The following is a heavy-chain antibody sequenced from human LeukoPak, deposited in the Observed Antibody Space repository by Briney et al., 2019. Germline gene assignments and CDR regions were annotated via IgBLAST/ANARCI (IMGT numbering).Heavy chain of an antibody. D-gene: IGHD6-13*01. J-gene: IGHJ5*02. V-gene: IGHV3-23*01. Sequence: GGSLRLSCAASGFTFRVYAMTWVRQAPGKGLEWVSGISGSGSSTYSADSVKGRFTISRDNAKNSLYLQMNSLRVEDTAVYYCTSRSINWYRGNNWFDPWGQGTLVTVSS. CDR2: ISGSGSST. CDR1: GFTFRVYA. CDR3: TSRSINWYRGNNWFDP.